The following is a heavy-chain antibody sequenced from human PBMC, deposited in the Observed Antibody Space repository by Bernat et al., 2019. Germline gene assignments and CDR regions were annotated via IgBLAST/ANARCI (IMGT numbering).Heavy chain of an antibody. Sequence: EVQLLESGGGFVQPGGSLRLSCAASGFTFTNDAMSWVRQAPGKGLEWVSGISWNSGSIGYADSVKGRFTISRDNAKNSLYLQMNSLRAEDTALYYCAKDMYSTYYYGMDVWGQGTTVTVSS. CDR2: ISWNSGSI. J-gene: IGHJ6*02. CDR1: GFTFTNDA. D-gene: IGHD6-13*01. CDR3: AKDMYSTYYYGMDV. V-gene: IGHV3-9*01.